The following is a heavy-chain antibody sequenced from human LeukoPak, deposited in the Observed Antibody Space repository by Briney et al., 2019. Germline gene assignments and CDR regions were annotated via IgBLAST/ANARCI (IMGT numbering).Heavy chain of an antibody. D-gene: IGHD4-17*01. CDR2: ISSGA. CDR3: ARGRGDYGSYYMDV. V-gene: IGHV3-69-1*02. CDR1: AFTFSDYS. Sequence: PGGSLRLSRAASAFTFSDYSMNWVRQAPGKGLEWVSSISSGAYSADSVKGRFTISRDNAKNSLYLQMNSLRAEDTAVYYCARGRGDYGSYYMDVWGKGTTVTVSS. J-gene: IGHJ6*03.